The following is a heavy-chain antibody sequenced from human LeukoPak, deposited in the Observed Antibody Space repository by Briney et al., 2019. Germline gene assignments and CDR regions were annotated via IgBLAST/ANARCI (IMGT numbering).Heavy chain of an antibody. J-gene: IGHJ4*02. CDR1: GFTFSSYA. CDR3: ARTFHDEIWGSYPL. Sequence: TGGSLRLSCAASGFTFSSYAMNWVRQAPGTGLAWVSGISSSGGGTNYADSVRGRFTISRDNSKNTLYLEMNSLRVEDTAVYYCARTFHDEIWGSYPLWGQGTRVTVSS. D-gene: IGHD3-16*02. CDR2: ISSSGGGT. V-gene: IGHV3-23*01.